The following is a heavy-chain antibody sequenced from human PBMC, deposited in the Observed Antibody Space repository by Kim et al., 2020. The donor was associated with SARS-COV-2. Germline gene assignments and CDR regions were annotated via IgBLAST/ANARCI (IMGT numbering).Heavy chain of an antibody. Sequence: SETLSLTCAVYGGSFSGYYWSWIRQPPGKGLEWIGEINHSGSTNYNPSLKSRVTISVDTSKNQFSLKLSPVTAADTAVYYCARIGSGLQGWFDPWGQGTLVTVSS. CDR2: INHSGST. D-gene: IGHD6-19*01. V-gene: IGHV4-34*01. CDR3: ARIGSGLQGWFDP. J-gene: IGHJ5*02. CDR1: GGSFSGYY.